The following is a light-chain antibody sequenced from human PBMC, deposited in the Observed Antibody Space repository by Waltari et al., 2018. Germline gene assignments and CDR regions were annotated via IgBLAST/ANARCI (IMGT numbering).Light chain of an antibody. CDR3: LQRDRWLT. J-gene: IGKJ4*01. Sequence: DIVLTQSPATLSLSPGERATLSCRASRSVTNYLAWYQQKPGQAPRLPIYDMSTRATAIPARFNGSGSGTDFTLTISSLEPEDFAVYYCLQRDRWLTFGGGTKVEIK. V-gene: IGKV3-11*01. CDR1: RSVTNY. CDR2: DMS.